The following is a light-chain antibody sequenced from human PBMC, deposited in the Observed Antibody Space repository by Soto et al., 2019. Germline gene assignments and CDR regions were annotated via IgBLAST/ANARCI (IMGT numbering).Light chain of an antibody. J-gene: IGKJ2*01. Sequence: DIVMTQSPDSLAVSLGERATINCKSSQSVLYSSNNKNYLAWYQQKPGQPPKLLIYWASTRESGVPDRFSGSGSGTDFTLTTSSLQAEDVAVYYCPPYYSTYTFGQGTKLEIK. V-gene: IGKV4-1*01. CDR2: WAS. CDR1: QSVLYSSNNKNY. CDR3: PPYYSTYT.